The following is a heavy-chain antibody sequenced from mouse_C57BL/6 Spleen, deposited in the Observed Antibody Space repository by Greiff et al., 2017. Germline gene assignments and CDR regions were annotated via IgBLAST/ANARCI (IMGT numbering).Heavy chain of an antibody. CDR1: GFTFSSYA. J-gene: IGHJ2*01. CDR2: ISDGGSYT. CDR3: AREDYYGSSYVLFDY. Sequence: EVKVVESGGGLVKPGGSLKLSCAASGFTFSSYAMSWVRQTPEKRLEWVATISDGGSYTYYPDNVKGRFTISRDNAKNNLYLQMSHLKSEDTAMXYCAREDYYGSSYVLFDYWGQGTTLTVSS. V-gene: IGHV5-4*01. D-gene: IGHD1-1*01.